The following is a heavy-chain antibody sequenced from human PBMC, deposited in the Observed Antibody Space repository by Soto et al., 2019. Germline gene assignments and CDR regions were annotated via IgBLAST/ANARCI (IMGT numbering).Heavy chain of an antibody. CDR3: ARIHSSSSSDMDV. CDR2: TYYRSKWYY. D-gene: IGHD6-6*01. V-gene: IGHV6-1*01. J-gene: IGHJ6*02. Sequence: SQTLSLTCAISGDSVSSNSAAWNWIRQSPSRGLEWLGRTYYRSKWYYGYAVSVKSRVAIKPDTSKNQFSLQLNSVTPEDTAVYYCARIHSSSSSDMDVWGQGTTVTVS. CDR1: GDSVSSNSAA.